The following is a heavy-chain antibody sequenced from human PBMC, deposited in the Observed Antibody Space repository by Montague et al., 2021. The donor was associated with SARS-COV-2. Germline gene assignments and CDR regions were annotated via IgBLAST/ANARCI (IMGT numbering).Heavy chain of an antibody. CDR3: ARVPLYFEGLDS. CDR2: VNHSGGT. CDR1: GGSFSRYS. D-gene: IGHD3-9*01. V-gene: IGHV4-34*01. Sequence: SETLSLTCAVYGGSFSRYSYNWVRQAPGKGLDWIGEVNHSGGTTYYNSSLKGRAMISVDRSSNQTSLNLASVTAAVTAVYYCARVPLYFEGLDSWGQGILVTVSS. J-gene: IGHJ5*02.